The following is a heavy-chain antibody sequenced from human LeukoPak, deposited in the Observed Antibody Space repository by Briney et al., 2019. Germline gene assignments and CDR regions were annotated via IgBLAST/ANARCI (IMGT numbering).Heavy chain of an antibody. V-gene: IGHV3-30*18. CDR2: ISYDGSDK. CDR3: AKAPHYYDSSGYYYFYYYYGMDV. CDR1: GFTFSSYG. Sequence: GGSLRLSCAASGFTFSSYGMHWVCQAPGKGLEWVAVISYDGSDKYYADSVKGRFTISRDNSKNTLYLQMNSLRAEDTAVYYCAKAPHYYDSSGYYYFYYYYGMDVWGQGTTVTVSS. D-gene: IGHD3-22*01. J-gene: IGHJ6*02.